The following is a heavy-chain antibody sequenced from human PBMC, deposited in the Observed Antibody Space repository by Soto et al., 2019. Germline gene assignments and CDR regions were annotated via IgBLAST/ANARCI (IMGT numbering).Heavy chain of an antibody. Sequence: QVQLQESGPGLVKPSQTLSLTCTVSGGSISSGGYYWSWIRQHPGKGLEWIGYIYYSGSTYYNPSLKSRVTIXXDXSXXQFSLKLSSVTAADTAVYYCARGIITGTTGWAFDIWGQGTMVTVSS. V-gene: IGHV4-31*03. CDR2: IYYSGST. CDR3: ARGIITGTTGWAFDI. J-gene: IGHJ3*02. D-gene: IGHD1-20*01. CDR1: GGSISSGGYY.